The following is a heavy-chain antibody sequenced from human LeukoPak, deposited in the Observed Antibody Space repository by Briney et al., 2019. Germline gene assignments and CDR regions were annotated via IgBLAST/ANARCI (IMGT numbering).Heavy chain of an antibody. V-gene: IGHV3-23*01. CDR3: ARDPRFLEWLSSYMDV. CDR2: ISGGGDK. Sequence: GGSLRLSCAASGFTFSTYAMSWVRQAPGKGLEWVTTISGGGDKQYADHVKGRFTVSRDDSKNTLYLQMNSLRAEDTAVYYCARDPRFLEWLSSYMDVWGKGTTVTVSS. J-gene: IGHJ6*03. CDR1: GFTFSTYA. D-gene: IGHD3-3*01.